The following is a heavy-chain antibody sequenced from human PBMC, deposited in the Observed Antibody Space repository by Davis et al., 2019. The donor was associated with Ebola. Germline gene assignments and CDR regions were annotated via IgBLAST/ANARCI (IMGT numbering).Heavy chain of an antibody. CDR1: GGSISSYY. V-gene: IGHV4-4*07. CDR2: IYTSGST. D-gene: IGHD3-3*01. CDR3: AREVAGSGYYIVDY. Sequence: PGGSLRLSCTVSGGSISSYYWSWIRQPAGKGLEWIGRIYTSGSTNYNPSLKSRVTMSVDTSKNQFSLKLSSVTAADTAVYYCAREVAGSGYYIVDYWGQGTLVTVSS. J-gene: IGHJ4*02.